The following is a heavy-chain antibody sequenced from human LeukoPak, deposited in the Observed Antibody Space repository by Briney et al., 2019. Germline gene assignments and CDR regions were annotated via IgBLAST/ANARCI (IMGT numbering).Heavy chain of an antibody. D-gene: IGHD6-6*01. CDR2: INPNSGGT. Sequence: ASVTVSCKASGYTFTGYYMHWVRQAPGQGLEWMGWINPNSGGTNYPQKFQGRVTISRDTSISTAYMELSRLRSDDTAVYYCARGLLKDSSSSGHEPPHYDYYYYMDVWGKGTTVTVSS. CDR3: ARGLLKDSSSSGHEPPHYDYYYYMDV. J-gene: IGHJ6*03. V-gene: IGHV1-2*02. CDR1: GYTFTGYY.